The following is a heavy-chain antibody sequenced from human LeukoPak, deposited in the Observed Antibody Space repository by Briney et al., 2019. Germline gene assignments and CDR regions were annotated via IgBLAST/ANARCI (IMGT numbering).Heavy chain of an antibody. CDR1: GFTFSSYA. V-gene: IGHV3-21*01. Sequence: GGSLRLSCAASGFTFSSYAMSWVRQAPGKGLEWVSSISYDDSFIYYGNSMKGRFTISRDNANNLLYLQMNSLRAEDTAVYYCARDSVGATNYFDYWGQGTLVTVSS. CDR3: ARDSVGATNYFDY. D-gene: IGHD1-26*01. CDR2: ISYDDSFI. J-gene: IGHJ4*02.